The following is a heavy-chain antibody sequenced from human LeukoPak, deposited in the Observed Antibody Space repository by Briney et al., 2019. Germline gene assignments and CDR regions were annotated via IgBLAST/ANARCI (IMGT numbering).Heavy chain of an antibody. CDR2: ISAYNGNT. Sequence: ASVKVSCKASGYTFTSYGISWVRQAPGQGLEWMGWISAYNGNTNYAQKLQGRVTMTTDTSTSTAYMELRSLRSDDTAVYYCAREARVGANLKIHNWFDPWGQGTLVTVSS. CDR1: GYTFTSYG. D-gene: IGHD1-26*01. V-gene: IGHV1-18*01. J-gene: IGHJ5*02. CDR3: AREARVGANLKIHNWFDP.